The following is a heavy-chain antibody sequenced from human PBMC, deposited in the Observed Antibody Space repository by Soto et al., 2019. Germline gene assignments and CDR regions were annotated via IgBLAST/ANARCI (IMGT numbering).Heavy chain of an antibody. Sequence: GALRLSCAASGFTFSSYAMHWVRQAPGKGLEWVAVISYDGSNKYYADSVKGRFTISRDNSKNTLYLQMNSLRAEDTAVYYCARGSVQLVSSFDYWGQGTLVTVSS. D-gene: IGHD6-6*01. J-gene: IGHJ4*02. CDR2: ISYDGSNK. V-gene: IGHV3-30-3*01. CDR3: ARGSVQLVSSFDY. CDR1: GFTFSSYA.